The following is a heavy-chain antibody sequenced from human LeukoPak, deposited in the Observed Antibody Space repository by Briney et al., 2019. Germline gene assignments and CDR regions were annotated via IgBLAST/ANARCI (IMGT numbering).Heavy chain of an antibody. CDR1: GYSISSGYY. CDR2: IYHSGST. Sequence: SETLSLTCAVSGYSISSGYYWGWIRQPPGKGLEWIGSIYHSGSTYYNPSLKSRLTISVDTSKNQFSLKLSSVTAADTAVYYCARPSSGYYRVDYWGQGTLVTVSS. V-gene: IGHV4-38-2*01. D-gene: IGHD3-22*01. J-gene: IGHJ4*02. CDR3: ARPSSGYYRVDY.